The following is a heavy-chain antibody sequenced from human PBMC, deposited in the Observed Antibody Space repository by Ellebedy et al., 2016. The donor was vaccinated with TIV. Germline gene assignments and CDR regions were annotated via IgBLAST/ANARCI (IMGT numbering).Heavy chain of an antibody. Sequence: VSVKVSCKASGYTFTSYGISWVRQAPGQGLEWMGWISAYNGNTNYAQKLQGRVTMTTDTSTSTAYMELRSLRSDDTAVYYCARDRGFYGSGSYSGRFDYWGQGTLVTVSS. D-gene: IGHD3-10*01. J-gene: IGHJ4*02. CDR3: ARDRGFYGSGSYSGRFDY. V-gene: IGHV1-18*01. CDR1: GYTFTSYG. CDR2: ISAYNGNT.